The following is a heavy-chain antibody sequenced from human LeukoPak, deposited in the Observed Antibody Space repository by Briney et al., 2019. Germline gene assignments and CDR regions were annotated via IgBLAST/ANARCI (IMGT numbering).Heavy chain of an antibody. CDR1: GFTFSSYS. D-gene: IGHD2-2*01. Sequence: GALRLSCAASGFTFSSYSMNWVRQAPGKGLEWVSSISSGSTYIHYADSVKGRFTISRDNAKNSLYLQMNSLRAEDTAVYYCARPSEDIVVVPAACMDVWGQGTTVTVSS. J-gene: IGHJ6*02. CDR2: ISSGSTYI. V-gene: IGHV3-21*01. CDR3: ARPSEDIVVVPAACMDV.